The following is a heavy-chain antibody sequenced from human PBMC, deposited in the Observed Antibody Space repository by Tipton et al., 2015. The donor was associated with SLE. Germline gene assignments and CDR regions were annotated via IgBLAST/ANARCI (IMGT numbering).Heavy chain of an antibody. V-gene: IGHV4-39*01. CDR2: VYYSGSA. CDR1: GGSISRGPYH. CDR3: ARHDVSVTGTKGFDY. Sequence: TLSLTCTVSGGSISRGPYHWRWIRQTPGKGLEWIGNVYYSGSAYYSRSLKSRVTISVDTSKMQFSLRLTSVTAADTAIYFCARHDVSVTGTKGFDYWGQGNPVTVSS. D-gene: IGHD1-1*01. J-gene: IGHJ4*02.